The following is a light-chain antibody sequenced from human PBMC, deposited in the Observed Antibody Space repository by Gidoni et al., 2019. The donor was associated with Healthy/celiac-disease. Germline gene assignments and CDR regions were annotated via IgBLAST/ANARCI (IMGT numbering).Light chain of an antibody. CDR1: QSVSSSY. V-gene: IGKV3-20*01. CDR3: QQYGSSPYT. Sequence: EIVLTQSPGTLSLSPGERATLSCRASQSVSSSYLAWYQQKPGQAPRLLIYGASSRATGIPDRFIGSGSGTDFTLTISRLEPEAFAVYYCQQYGSSPYTFGQGTKLEIK. J-gene: IGKJ2*01. CDR2: GAS.